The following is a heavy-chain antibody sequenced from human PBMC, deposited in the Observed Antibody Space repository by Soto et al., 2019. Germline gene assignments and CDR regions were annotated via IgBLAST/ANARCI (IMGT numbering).Heavy chain of an antibody. Sequence: SETLSLTCGVFGGSISNSNWWTWVRQPPGKGLEWIGEIYHTGSTNYNSSLMSRVTISLDKPNNQFSLKLSSVTAADSAVYYCAHRPIVGAAIWGQGTLVTVSS. J-gene: IGHJ4*02. D-gene: IGHD1-26*01. CDR3: AHRPIVGAAI. CDR2: IYHTGST. CDR1: GGSISNSNW. V-gene: IGHV4-4*02.